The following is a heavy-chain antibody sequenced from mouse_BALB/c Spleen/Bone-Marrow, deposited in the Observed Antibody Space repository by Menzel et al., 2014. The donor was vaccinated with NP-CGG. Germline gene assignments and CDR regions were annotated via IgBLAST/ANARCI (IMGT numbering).Heavy chain of an antibody. Sequence: EVQVVESGPELVKPGASVKISCKASGYSFTGYFMSWVKQSHGKSLEWIGRINPYNGDTFYNQKFKGKATLTVGKSSSTAHMELLSLTSEDSAVYYCGRGGVYYAMDYWGQGTSVTVSS. CDR1: GYSFTGYF. J-gene: IGHJ4*01. V-gene: IGHV1-37*01. CDR2: INPYNGDT. CDR3: GRGGVYYAMDY. D-gene: IGHD1-1*02.